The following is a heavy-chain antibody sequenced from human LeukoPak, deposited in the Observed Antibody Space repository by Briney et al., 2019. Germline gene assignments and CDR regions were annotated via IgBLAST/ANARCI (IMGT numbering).Heavy chain of an antibody. J-gene: IGHJ4*02. D-gene: IGHD6-13*01. Sequence: KPGGSLRLSCAASGFTFSDYYMSWIRQAPGKGLEWVSYISSSGSTIYYADSVKGRFTISRDNAKNSLYLQMNSLRAEDTAVYYCARSPYSSSWYLPNFDYWGQGTLVTVSS. CDR3: ARSPYSSSWYLPNFDY. V-gene: IGHV3-11*01. CDR1: GFTFSDYY. CDR2: ISSSGSTI.